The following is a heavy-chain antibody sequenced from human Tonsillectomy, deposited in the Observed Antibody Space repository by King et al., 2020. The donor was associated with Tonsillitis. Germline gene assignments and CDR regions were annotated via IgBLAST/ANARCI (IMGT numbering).Heavy chain of an antibody. Sequence: VQLVESGGGLVKPGGSLRLSCAASGFSFSSYNMNWVRQAPGKGLEWVSCISSRSSYIYYADSMKGRFTISRDNAKNSLYLQMNSLRAEDTAVYYCARGSSAMDVWGQGTTVTVSS. D-gene: IGHD3-10*01. CDR2: ISSRSSYI. V-gene: IGHV3-21*01. CDR1: GFSFSSYN. CDR3: ARGSSAMDV. J-gene: IGHJ6*02.